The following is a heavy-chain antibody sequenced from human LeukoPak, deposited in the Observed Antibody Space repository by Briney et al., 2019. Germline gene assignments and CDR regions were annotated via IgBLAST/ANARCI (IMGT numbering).Heavy chain of an antibody. CDR1: GHTFTGYY. J-gene: IGHJ4*02. CDR3: ARGRYCSGGSCYSFSDYDY. Sequence: ASVKVSCKASGHTFTGYYMHWVRQAPGQGLEWMGWINPNSGGTNYAQKFQGRVTMTRDTSISTAYMELSRLRSDDTAVYYCARGRYCSGGSCYSFSDYDYWGQGTLVTVSS. D-gene: IGHD2-15*01. V-gene: IGHV1-2*02. CDR2: INPNSGGT.